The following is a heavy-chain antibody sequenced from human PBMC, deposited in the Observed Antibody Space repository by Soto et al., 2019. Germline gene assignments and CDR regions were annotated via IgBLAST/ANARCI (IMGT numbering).Heavy chain of an antibody. Sequence: GESLKISCKGSGYSFTSYWIGWVRQMPGKGLEWMGIIYPGDSDTRYSPSFQGQVTISADKSISTAYLQWSSLKASDAAMYYCARHKQNYYGSGSHFWYYYYGMDVWGQGTTVTV. V-gene: IGHV5-51*01. J-gene: IGHJ6*02. CDR3: ARHKQNYYGSGSHFWYYYYGMDV. CDR1: GYSFTSYW. CDR2: IYPGDSDT. D-gene: IGHD3-10*01.